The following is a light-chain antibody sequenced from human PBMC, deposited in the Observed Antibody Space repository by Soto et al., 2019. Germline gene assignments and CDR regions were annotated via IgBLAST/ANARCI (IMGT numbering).Light chain of an antibody. Sequence: EIVLTQSPGTLSLSPGERATLSCRASQSVSSSYLAWYRQKPGQAPRLLIYGASSRATGIPARFSGSGSGTDFTLTISRLEPADFAVYYCQQYGSSLFTFGPGTKVDIK. V-gene: IGKV3-20*01. CDR3: QQYGSSLFT. J-gene: IGKJ3*01. CDR1: QSVSSSY. CDR2: GAS.